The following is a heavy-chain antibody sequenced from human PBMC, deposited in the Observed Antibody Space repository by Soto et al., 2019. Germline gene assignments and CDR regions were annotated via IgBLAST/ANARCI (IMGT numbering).Heavy chain of an antibody. V-gene: IGHV1-18*01. J-gene: IGHJ3*02. D-gene: IGHD1-26*01. CDR3: ARWREALLPNAFDI. Sequence: GASVKVSCKASGYTFTSYGISWLRQAPGQGLEWMGWISAYNGNTNYAQKLQGRVTMTTDTSTSTAYMELRSLRSDDTAVYYCARWREALLPNAFDIWGQGTMVTVSS. CDR2: ISAYNGNT. CDR1: GYTFTSYG.